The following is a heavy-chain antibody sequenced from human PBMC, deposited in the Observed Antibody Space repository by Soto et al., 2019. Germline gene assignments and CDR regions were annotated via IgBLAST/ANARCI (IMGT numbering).Heavy chain of an antibody. CDR2: IYPADSDT. CDR3: ARTSAAGKYYYGMDV. CDR1: GYRFTSYW. J-gene: IGHJ6*02. D-gene: IGHD6-13*01. Sequence: PGESLKISCKGSGYRFTSYWIGWVRQMPGKGLEWMGIIYPADSDTRYSPSFQGQVTISADKSINTAYLQWSSLKASDTAMYYCARTSAAGKYYYGMDVWGQGNKVTVSS. V-gene: IGHV5-51*01.